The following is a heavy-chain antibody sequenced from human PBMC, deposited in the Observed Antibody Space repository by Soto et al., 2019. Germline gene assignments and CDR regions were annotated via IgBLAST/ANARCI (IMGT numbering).Heavy chain of an antibody. Sequence: VSCKAAGYTFTGQYMHWVRQAPGQGLEWMGWINPNSGGTKYAQKFQGRGTMTRYTASSTAHMELTRLMSDDTAIYYCTRVSLAHDAFDVWGQGTMVTVS. CDR1: GYTFTGQY. CDR2: INPNSGGT. J-gene: IGHJ3*01. V-gene: IGHV1-2*02. CDR3: TRVSLAHDAFDV.